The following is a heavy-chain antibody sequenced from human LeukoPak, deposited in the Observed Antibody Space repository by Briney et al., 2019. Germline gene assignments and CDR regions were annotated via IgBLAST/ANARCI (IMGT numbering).Heavy chain of an antibody. J-gene: IGHJ4*02. CDR1: GGSISSSSYY. Sequence: PSETLSLTCTVSGGSISSSSYYWGWIRQPPGTGLEWIGSIYYSGSTYYNPSLKSRVTISVDTSKNQFSLKLSSVTAADTAVYYCARSIAVAAVGGYWGQGTLVTVSS. D-gene: IGHD6-19*01. CDR2: IYYSGST. V-gene: IGHV4-39*07. CDR3: ARSIAVAAVGGY.